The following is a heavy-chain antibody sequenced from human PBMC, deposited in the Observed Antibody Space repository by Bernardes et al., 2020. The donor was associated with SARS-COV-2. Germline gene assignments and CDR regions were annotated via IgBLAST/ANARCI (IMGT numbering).Heavy chain of an antibody. Sequence: GGSLRLSCAASGFTFSNYAMNWVRQAPGKGLEWVSTIDVRTTNTHFADFVKGRFTISRDNSKNTLFLQMTSLSADDTAIYYCATWLSNHFDYWGQGTLVTVSS. J-gene: IGHJ4*02. V-gene: IGHV3-23*05. CDR2: IDVRTTNT. CDR1: GFTFSNYA. CDR3: ATWLSNHFDY. D-gene: IGHD3-22*01.